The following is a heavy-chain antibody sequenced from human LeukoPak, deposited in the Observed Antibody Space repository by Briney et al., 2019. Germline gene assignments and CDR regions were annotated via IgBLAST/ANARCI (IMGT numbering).Heavy chain of an antibody. D-gene: IGHD2-15*01. J-gene: IGHJ4*02. CDR3: ARGGVAGGHLDY. V-gene: IGHV1-69*17. Sequence: SVKVSCKASGYTFSSYAISWVRQAPGQGLEWMGAVMPIVGITNCAEKFQGRVSITADKSTSTAYMELSSPRSEDTAVYYCARGGVAGGHLDYWGQGTPVAVSS. CDR1: GYTFSSYA. CDR2: VMPIVGIT.